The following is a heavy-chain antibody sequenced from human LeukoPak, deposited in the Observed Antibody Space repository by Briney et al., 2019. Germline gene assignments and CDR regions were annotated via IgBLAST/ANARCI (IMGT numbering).Heavy chain of an antibody. J-gene: IGHJ3*02. D-gene: IGHD6-19*01. CDR2: ISSNGGST. CDR3: ARDLVAGSSGAFDI. CDR1: GFTFSSYA. Sequence: GGSLRLSCAASGFTFSSYAMHWVRQAPGKGLEYVSAISSNGGSTYYANSVKGRFTISRDNSKNTLYLQMGRLRAEDMAVYYCARDLVAGSSGAFDIWGQGTMVTVSS. V-gene: IGHV3-64*01.